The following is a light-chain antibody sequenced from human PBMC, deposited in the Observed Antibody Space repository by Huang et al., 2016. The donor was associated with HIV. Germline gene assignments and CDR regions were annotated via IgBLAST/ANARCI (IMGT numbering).Light chain of an antibody. J-gene: IGKJ5*01. CDR2: GAS. Sequence: DIVMTQSPATLSVSPGERATLSCRASQSVSSNLAWYQQKQGQAPRLLIFGASTRATGIPARVSGSGSGTEFTLIISSLQSEDFAVYYCQQYNNWPPITFGQGTRLEIK. CDR3: QQYNNWPPIT. V-gene: IGKV3-15*01. CDR1: QSVSSN.